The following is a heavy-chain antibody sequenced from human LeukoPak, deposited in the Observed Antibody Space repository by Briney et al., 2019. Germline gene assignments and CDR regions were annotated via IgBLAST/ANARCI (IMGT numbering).Heavy chain of an antibody. CDR2: IRSKANSYAT. Sequence: GGSLRLSCAASGFTFSGSAMRWVRQASGKGLEWVGRIRSKANSYATAYAASVKGRFTISRDDSKNTAYLQMNSLKTEDTAVYYCTRTYYYDSSGYYLFDYWGQGTLVTVSS. CDR3: TRTYYYDSSGYYLFDY. CDR1: GFTFSGSA. J-gene: IGHJ4*02. V-gene: IGHV3-73*01. D-gene: IGHD3-22*01.